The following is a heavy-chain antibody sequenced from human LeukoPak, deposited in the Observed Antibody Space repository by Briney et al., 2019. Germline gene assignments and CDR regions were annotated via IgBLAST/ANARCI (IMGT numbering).Heavy chain of an antibody. CDR2: IYYSGST. J-gene: IGHJ6*02. V-gene: IGHV4-59*08. CDR3: ARHPPDFWSGYYTSDYYYGMDV. CDR1: GGSSSVYH. D-gene: IGHD3-3*01. Sequence: ESLSPTCAVYGGSSSVYHWSWVRPPPGKGLEWIGYIYYSGSTNYNPSLKSRVTISVDTSKNQFSLKLSSVTAADTAVYYCARHPPDFWSGYYTSDYYYGMDVWGQGTTVTVSS.